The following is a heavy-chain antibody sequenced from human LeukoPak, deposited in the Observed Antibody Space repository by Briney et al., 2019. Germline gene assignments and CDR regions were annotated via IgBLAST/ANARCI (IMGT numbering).Heavy chain of an antibody. CDR1: GYTFTGYY. CDR3: AGYSSGWYFVY. CDR2: INPNSGAT. V-gene: IGHV1-2*02. D-gene: IGHD6-19*01. Sequence: ASVKVSCKASGYTFTGYYMHWVRQAPGQGLEWMGWINPNSGATYYAQNFQGRVTMTRDTSITTAYMELTSLRSDDTAVYYCAGYSSGWYFVYWGQGTLVTVSS. J-gene: IGHJ4*02.